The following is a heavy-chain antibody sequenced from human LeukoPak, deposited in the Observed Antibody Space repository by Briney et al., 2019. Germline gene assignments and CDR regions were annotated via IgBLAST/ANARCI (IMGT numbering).Heavy chain of an antibody. Sequence: PGGSLRLSCAASGFTFSSYAMHWVRQAPGKGLEWVAVISYDGSNKYYADSVKGRFTISRDNSKNTLYLQMNSLRAEDTAVYYCARTEGIAAASRGFYYWGQGTLVTVFS. D-gene: IGHD6-13*01. CDR1: GFTFSSYA. CDR2: ISYDGSNK. V-gene: IGHV3-30*04. CDR3: ARTEGIAAASRGFYY. J-gene: IGHJ4*02.